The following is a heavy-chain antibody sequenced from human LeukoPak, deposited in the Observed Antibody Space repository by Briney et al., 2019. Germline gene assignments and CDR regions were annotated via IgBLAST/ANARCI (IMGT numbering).Heavy chain of an antibody. Sequence: GGSLRLSCAASGFTFSSYSMNWVRQAPGKGLEWVSSISSSSSYIYYADSVKGRFTISRDNAKNSLYLQMNSLRAEDTAVYYCAREYSSSTGYFDLWGRGTLVTVSS. J-gene: IGHJ2*01. CDR3: AREYSSSTGYFDL. CDR1: GFTFSSYS. V-gene: IGHV3-21*01. D-gene: IGHD6-13*01. CDR2: ISSSSSYI.